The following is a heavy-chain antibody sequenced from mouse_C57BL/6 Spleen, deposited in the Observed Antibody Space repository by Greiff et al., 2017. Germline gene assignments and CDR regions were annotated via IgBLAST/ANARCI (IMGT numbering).Heavy chain of an antibody. D-gene: IGHD1-1*01. Sequence: VHVKQSGPELVKPGASVKMSCKASGYTFTDYNMQWVKQSPGKSLEWIGYINPNNGGTSYNQKFKGKATLTVNKSSSTAYMELRSLTSEDSAVYYCARRDGSSYDYWGQGTTLTVSS. V-gene: IGHV1-22*01. J-gene: IGHJ2*01. CDR2: INPNNGGT. CDR1: GYTFTDYN. CDR3: ARRDGSSYDY.